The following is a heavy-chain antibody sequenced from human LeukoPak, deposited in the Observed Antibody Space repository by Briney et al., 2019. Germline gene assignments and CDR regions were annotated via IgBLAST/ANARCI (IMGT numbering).Heavy chain of an antibody. D-gene: IGHD3-22*01. CDR1: GGSISSTY. J-gene: IGHJ4*02. Sequence: SETLSLTCTVSGGSISSTYWSWIRQPPGKGLEYIGYIYHSGSTNYNPSLKSRVTISLDTSKNQFSLRPSSVTAADTAVYYCARLYYESSGYWVFDYWGQGTLVAVSS. CDR3: ARLYYESSGYWVFDY. V-gene: IGHV4-59*08. CDR2: IYHSGST.